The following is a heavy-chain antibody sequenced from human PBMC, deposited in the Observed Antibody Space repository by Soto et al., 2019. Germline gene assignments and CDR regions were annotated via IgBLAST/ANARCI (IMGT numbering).Heavy chain of an antibody. J-gene: IGHJ6*02. V-gene: IGHV1-18*01. Sequence: ASVKVSCKASDYTRFGLNWVRQAPGQGLEWMGWISGHTSKTKYAQRFQGRVTMTTDASTTTAYMELTSLRSDDTAVYYCATLSDYYSYAMDVWGQGTTVTVSS. CDR1: DYTRFG. CDR2: ISGHTSKT. CDR3: ATLSDYYSYAMDV.